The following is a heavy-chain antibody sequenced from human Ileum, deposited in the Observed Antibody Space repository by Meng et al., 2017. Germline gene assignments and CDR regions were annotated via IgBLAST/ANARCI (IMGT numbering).Heavy chain of an antibody. Sequence: VRLVGLGGGLVQPGGSLRSSCAAYGFSFSDYWMDWVRQAPGKGLEWVANIKGDGSERTYVDSVKGRFTISRDNTKNSLSLQMNSLRVEDTAVYYCARSGPADDWGQGTLVTVSS. D-gene: IGHD1-26*01. J-gene: IGHJ4*02. CDR1: GFSFSDYW. CDR3: ARSGPADD. CDR2: IKGDGSER. V-gene: IGHV3-7*01.